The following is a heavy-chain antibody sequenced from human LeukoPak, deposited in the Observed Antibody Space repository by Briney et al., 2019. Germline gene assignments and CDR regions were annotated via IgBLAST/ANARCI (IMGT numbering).Heavy chain of an antibody. CDR3: ATRQEYSGSYYESAFDI. Sequence: GASVKVSCKASGYTCTGYYMHWVRQAPGQGLEWVGWINPNSGGTNYAQKFQGRVTMTRDTSTSTVYMELSSLRSEDTAVYYCATRQEYSGSYYESAFDIWGQGTMVTVSS. CDR2: INPNSGGT. V-gene: IGHV1-2*02. J-gene: IGHJ3*02. D-gene: IGHD1-26*01. CDR1: GYTCTGYY.